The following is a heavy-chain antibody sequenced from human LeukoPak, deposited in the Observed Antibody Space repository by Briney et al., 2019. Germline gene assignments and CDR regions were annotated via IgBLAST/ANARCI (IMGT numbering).Heavy chain of an antibody. CDR3: AREDGIRSDLGMSGPPAS. CDR2: INPSDGRT. V-gene: IGHV1-46*01. J-gene: IGHJ5*02. CDR1: GYTVTNYF. Sequence: ASVKVSCKASGYTVTNYFIHWVRQPPGQGLEWMGIINPSDGRTIYAEDFQGRITRDTSTSTVFLDLRSLTYEDSAVYYCAREDGIRSDLGMSGPPASWGQGSLVAVSS. D-gene: IGHD1-14*01.